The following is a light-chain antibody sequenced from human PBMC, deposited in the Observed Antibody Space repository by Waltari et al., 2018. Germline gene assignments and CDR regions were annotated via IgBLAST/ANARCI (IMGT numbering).Light chain of an antibody. CDR2: GAS. CDR3: QQYNDWPPGT. Sequence: EIVTTQSPATLPASPGERATLPCRASQSVSSNLAWYQQKPGQAPRLLIYGASTRATGIPARFSGSGSGTEFTLTISSLQSEDFAVYYCQQYNDWPPGTFGQGTKLEIK. J-gene: IGKJ2*01. V-gene: IGKV3-15*01. CDR1: QSVSSN.